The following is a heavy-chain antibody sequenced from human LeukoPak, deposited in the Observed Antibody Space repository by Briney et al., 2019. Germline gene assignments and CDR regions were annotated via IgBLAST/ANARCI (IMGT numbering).Heavy chain of an antibody. J-gene: IGHJ4*02. CDR3: ASTYSSSWRY. D-gene: IGHD6-13*01. CDR1: GFTFSSYA. V-gene: IGHV3-30-3*01. Sequence: GGSLRLSCAASGFTFSSYAMHWVRQAPGKGLEWVAVISYDGSNKYYADSVKGRFTISRDNSKNTLYLQMNSLRAEDTAVYYCASTYSSSWRYWGQGTLVTVSS. CDR2: ISYDGSNK.